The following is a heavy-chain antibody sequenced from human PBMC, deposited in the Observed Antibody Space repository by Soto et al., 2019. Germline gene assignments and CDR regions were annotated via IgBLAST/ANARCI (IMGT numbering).Heavy chain of an antibody. D-gene: IGHD3-10*01. CDR3: ARLDITMVRGVLDYYYMDV. CDR2: IYPGDSDT. Sequence: GESLKISCKGSGYSFTSYWIGWVRQMPGKGLEWMGIIYPGDSDTRYSPSFQGQVTISADKSISTAYLQWSSLNASDTAMYYCARLDITMVRGVLDYYYMDVWGKGTTVTVSS. CDR1: GYSFTSYW. V-gene: IGHV5-51*01. J-gene: IGHJ6*03.